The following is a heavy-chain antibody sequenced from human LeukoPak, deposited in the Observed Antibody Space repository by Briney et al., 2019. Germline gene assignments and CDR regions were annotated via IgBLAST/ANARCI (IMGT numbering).Heavy chain of an antibody. Sequence: PGGSLRLSCTDSGFSVYSHNYMNWVRQAPGKGLEWVSLIYTDGSAYYADSVKGRFTLSRDISRNTLYLQMNNLRAEDTATYYCAREGYCTVASCSVWGKGTTVTVSS. J-gene: IGHJ6*04. D-gene: IGHD2-8*02. CDR3: AREGYCTVASCSV. CDR2: IYTDGSA. CDR1: GFSVYSHNY. V-gene: IGHV3-53*01.